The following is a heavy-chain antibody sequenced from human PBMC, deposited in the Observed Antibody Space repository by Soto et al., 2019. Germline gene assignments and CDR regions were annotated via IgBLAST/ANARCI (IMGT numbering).Heavy chain of an antibody. D-gene: IGHD4-4*01. Sequence: PGGSLRLSCAASGCRFSTYGMHWVRQAPGKGLEWVSRISTDGTTTGYVDSVRGRLTVSRDNAKNTLYLQMNSLRVEDTAVYYCIRDRTVTTLFDYWGQGALVTVS. J-gene: IGHJ4*02. CDR3: IRDRTVTTLFDY. CDR1: GCRFSTYG. V-gene: IGHV3-74*01. CDR2: ISTDGTTT.